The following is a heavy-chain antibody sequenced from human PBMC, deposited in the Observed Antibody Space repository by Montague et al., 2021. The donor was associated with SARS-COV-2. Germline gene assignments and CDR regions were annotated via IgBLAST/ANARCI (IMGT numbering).Heavy chain of an antibody. CDR2: IYYSGST. Sequence: SETRPLTCTVSGGSISSSSYYWGWIRQPPGKGLEWIGSIYYSGSTYYNPSLKSRVTISVDTSKNQFSLKLSSVTAADTAVYYCARHKRWRIAAAGRDFDYWGQGTLVTVSS. D-gene: IGHD6-13*01. CDR3: ARHKRWRIAAAGRDFDY. J-gene: IGHJ4*02. CDR1: GGSISSSSYY. V-gene: IGHV4-39*01.